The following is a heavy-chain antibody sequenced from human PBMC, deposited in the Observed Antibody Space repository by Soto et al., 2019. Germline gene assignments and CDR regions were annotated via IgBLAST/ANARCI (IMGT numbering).Heavy chain of an antibody. CDR3: ARNPRGHYAFDS. J-gene: IGHJ5*01. CDR1: GYC. CDR2: IKQDGSEK. Sequence: GYCGRRILQAPGKGLEWVANIKQDGSEKYYVDSVKGRFITSRDNAKNSLFLQMSSLRADNTAVYYCARNPRGHYAFDSSGQGTLVTVSS. V-gene: IGHV3-7*03. D-gene: IGHD2-2*01.